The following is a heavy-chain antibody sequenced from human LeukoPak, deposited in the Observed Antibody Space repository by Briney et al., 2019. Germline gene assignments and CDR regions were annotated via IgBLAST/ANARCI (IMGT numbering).Heavy chain of an antibody. CDR2: ISDRGSMT. CDR3: EKRGVVIRVILVGFRKEAYYFDS. V-gene: IGHV3-23*01. CDR1: GITLSNYI. J-gene: IGHJ4*02. Sequence: PGGSLRLSCAVSGITLSNYIMSFVRQAPLKRLELFAGISDRGSMTNYADSVKGRFTISPNHPKNPLYLQMNRLRAEDTAVYFCEKRGVVIRVILVGFRKEAYYFDSWGQGALVNVSS. D-gene: IGHD3-22*01.